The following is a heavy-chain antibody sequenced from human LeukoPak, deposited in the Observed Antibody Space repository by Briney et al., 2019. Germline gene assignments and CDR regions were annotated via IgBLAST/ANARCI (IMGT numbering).Heavy chain of an antibody. CDR2: ISYDGSNK. V-gene: IGHV3-30-3*01. J-gene: IGHJ6*02. CDR1: GFTFSRYA. Sequence: GRSLRLSCAASGFTFSRYAMHWVRQAPPKGLHWVAMISYDGSNKYYADSVKGRFTISRDNSKNTLFVQMNSLRVEDTAAYYCARMPYDSSGYYGGKNYYYGMDVWGQGTTVTVSS. D-gene: IGHD3-22*01. CDR3: ARMPYDSSGYYGGKNYYYGMDV.